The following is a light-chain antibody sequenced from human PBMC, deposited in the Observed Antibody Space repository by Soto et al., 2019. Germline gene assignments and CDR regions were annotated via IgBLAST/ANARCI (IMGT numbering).Light chain of an antibody. Sequence: QSVLTQPASVSGSPGQSITISCIGTSSDVGGYNYVSWYQQHPGKAPKLMIYDVSNRPSGVSNRFSGSKSGNTASLTISGLQAEDEADYYCSSYTSSSTLVVFGGGTQLTVL. V-gene: IGLV2-14*01. CDR1: SSDVGGYNY. CDR3: SSYTSSSTLVV. J-gene: IGLJ2*01. CDR2: DVS.